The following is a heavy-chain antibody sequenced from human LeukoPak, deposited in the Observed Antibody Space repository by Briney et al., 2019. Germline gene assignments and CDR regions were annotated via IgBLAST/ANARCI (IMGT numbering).Heavy chain of an antibody. CDR2: ISSSSSYI. V-gene: IGHV3-11*06. Sequence: GGSLRLSCAASGFTFSDYYMSWIRQAPGKGLEWVSSISSSSSYIYYADSVKGRFTISRDNAKNSLYLQMNSLRAEDTAVYYCARQYYYDSSGYYDYWGQGTLVTVSS. CDR3: ARQYYYDSSGYYDY. J-gene: IGHJ4*02. D-gene: IGHD3-22*01. CDR1: GFTFSDYY.